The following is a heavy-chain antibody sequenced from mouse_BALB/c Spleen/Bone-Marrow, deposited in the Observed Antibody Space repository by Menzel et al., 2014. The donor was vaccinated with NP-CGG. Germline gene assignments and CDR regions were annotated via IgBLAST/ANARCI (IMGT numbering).Heavy chain of an antibody. Sequence: VQLQQSGAELVRSGASVKLSCTASGFNIKDYYMHWVKQRPEQGLEWIGWIDPENGDTEYAPKFQGKATMTADTSSNTAYLQHSSLTSEDTAVYYCNGNYYAMDYWGQGTSVTVSS. V-gene: IGHV14-4*02. CDR2: IDPENGDT. CDR1: GFNIKDYY. D-gene: IGHD2-1*01. J-gene: IGHJ4*01. CDR3: NGNYYAMDY.